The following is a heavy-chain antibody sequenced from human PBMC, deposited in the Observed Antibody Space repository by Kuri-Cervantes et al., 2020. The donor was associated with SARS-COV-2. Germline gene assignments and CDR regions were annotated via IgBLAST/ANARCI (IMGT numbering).Heavy chain of an antibody. V-gene: IGHV3-30-3*01. CDR1: GFTFSSYA. CDR2: ISYDGSNK. D-gene: IGHD6-6*01. J-gene: IGHJ4*02. Sequence: GGSLRLSCAASGFTFSSYAMHWVRQAPGKGLEWVAVISYDGSNKYYADSVKGRFTISRDNSKNTLYLQMNSLRAEDTAVYYCARRNPTSSSSFDYWGQGTLVTVSS. CDR3: ARRNPTSSSSFDY.